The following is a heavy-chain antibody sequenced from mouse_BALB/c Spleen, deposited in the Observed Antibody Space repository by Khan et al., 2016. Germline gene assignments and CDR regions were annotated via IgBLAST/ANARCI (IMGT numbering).Heavy chain of an antibody. V-gene: IGHV1-7*01. CDR3: ARWGYYYCSSYGWCAY. CDR2: INPNTGYT. CDR1: GYTFTDYW. D-gene: IGHD1-1*01. Sequence: QVRLQQSGAELAKPGASVKMSCKASGYTFTDYWMHWIKQRPGQGLEWIGYINPNTGYTEYNQKFKDKATLTADKSSSTAYMQLSSLTSEDSAVYNCARWGYYYCSSYGWCAYWGQGTLVTVSA. J-gene: IGHJ3*01.